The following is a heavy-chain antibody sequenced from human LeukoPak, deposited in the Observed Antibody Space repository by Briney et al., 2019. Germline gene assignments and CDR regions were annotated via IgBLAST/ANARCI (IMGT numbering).Heavy chain of an antibody. D-gene: IGHD5-12*01. CDR2: IYRSGST. CDR1: GYSISSGYY. Sequence: SETLSLTCTVSGYSISSGYYWGWIRQPPGKGLEWIGSIYRSGSTYNNPSLKSRVTISVDRTKNQFSLKLSSVTAADTAVYYCARDLGGSGYDSGYWGQGTLVTVSS. V-gene: IGHV4-38-2*02. CDR3: ARDLGGSGYDSGY. J-gene: IGHJ4*02.